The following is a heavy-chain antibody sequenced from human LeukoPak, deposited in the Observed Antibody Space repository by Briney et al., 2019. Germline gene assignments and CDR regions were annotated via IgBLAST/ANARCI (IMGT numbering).Heavy chain of an antibody. J-gene: IGHJ4*02. CDR1: GFTFDDYG. CDR2: INWNGGST. Sequence: GGSLRLSCAASGFTFDDYGTSWVRQAPGKGLEWVSGINWNGGSTGYADSVKGRFTISRDNAKNSLYLQMNSLRAEDTALYYCARCSSSSVPPYYFDYWGQGTLVTVSS. CDR3: ARCSSSSVPPYYFDY. D-gene: IGHD6-6*01. V-gene: IGHV3-20*04.